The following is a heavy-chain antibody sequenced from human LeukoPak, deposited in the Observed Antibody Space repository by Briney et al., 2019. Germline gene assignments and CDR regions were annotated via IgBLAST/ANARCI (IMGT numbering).Heavy chain of an antibody. Sequence: SETLPLTCSVSGGSITSHFWSWIRQPPGKGLEWIGYIHYSGSTNYNPSLKSRVTISPDTSKNQLFLKLNSVTAADTAVYYCARLVWLGESPGSWFDSWGQGTLVTVSS. J-gene: IGHJ5*01. CDR2: IHYSGST. V-gene: IGHV4-59*11. CDR3: ARLVWLGESPGSWFDS. D-gene: IGHD3-10*01. CDR1: GGSITSHF.